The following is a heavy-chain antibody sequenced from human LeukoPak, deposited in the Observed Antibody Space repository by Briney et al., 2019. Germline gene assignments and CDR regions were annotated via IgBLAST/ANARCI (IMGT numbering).Heavy chain of an antibody. V-gene: IGHV4-61*01. J-gene: IGHJ4*02. D-gene: IGHD2-15*01. CDR3: AREVVSELGILSQYCFDY. Sequence: SETLSLTCTVSGGSVSRGSYYWSWIRQPPGKGLEWMGYIYYSGSTNYNPSLKSRVTISVDTSKNQFSLKLSSVTAADTAVYYCAREVVSELGILSQYCFDYWGQGTLVTVSS. CDR2: IYYSGST. CDR1: GGSVSRGSYY.